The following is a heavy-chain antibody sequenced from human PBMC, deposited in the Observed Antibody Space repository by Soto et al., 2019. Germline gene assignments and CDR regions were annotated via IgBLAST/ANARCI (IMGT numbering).Heavy chain of an antibody. CDR2: ISYDGSNK. CDR1: GFTFSSYA. J-gene: IGHJ4*02. Sequence: GGFLRLSCAASGFTFSSYAMHWVRQAPGKGLEWVAVISYDGSNKYYADSVKGQFTISRDNSKNTLNLKMNSLGAEDTAVFYCARGEKNSSSWYKVSQKKNYFDYWGQGTLVTVSS. CDR3: ARGEKNSSSWYKVSQKKNYFDY. V-gene: IGHV3-30-3*01. D-gene: IGHD6-13*01.